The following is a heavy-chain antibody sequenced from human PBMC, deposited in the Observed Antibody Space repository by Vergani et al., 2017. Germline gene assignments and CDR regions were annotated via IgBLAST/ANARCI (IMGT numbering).Heavy chain of an antibody. J-gene: IGHJ4*02. CDR1: GGSFSGFY. V-gene: IGHV4-34*01. Sequence: QVQLQQWGAGLLKPSETLSLTCAVYGGSFSGFYWSWIRQPPGKGLEWIGEINHSGSTNYNPSLKSRVTISVDTSKNQFSLKLSSVTAADTAVYYCARHYGDYLFDYWGQGTLVTVSS. CDR3: ARHYGDYLFDY. CDR2: INHSGST. D-gene: IGHD4-17*01.